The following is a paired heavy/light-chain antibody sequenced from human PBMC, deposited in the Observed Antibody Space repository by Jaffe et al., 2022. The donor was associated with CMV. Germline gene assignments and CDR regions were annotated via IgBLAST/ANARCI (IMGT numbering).Light chain of an antibody. V-gene: IGKV2-28*01. CDR3: MQALQTPPCT. CDR1: QSLLHSNGYNY. CDR2: LGS. Sequence: DIVMTQSPLSLPVTPGEPASISCRSSQSLLHSNGYNYLDWYLQKPGQSPQLLIYLGSNRASGVPDRFSGSGSGTDFTLKISRVEAEDVGVYYCMQALQTPPCTFGQGTKLEIK. J-gene: IGKJ2*02.
Heavy chain of an antibody. J-gene: IGHJ6*02. CDR1: GFTFSSYS. D-gene: IGHD3-16*02. CDR2: ISSSSSTI. V-gene: IGHV3-48*02. CDR3: ARVSGVDYDYVWGSYRPSYGMDV. Sequence: EVQLVESGGGLVQPGGSLRLSCAASGFTFSSYSMNWVRQAPGKGLEWVSYISSSSSTIYYADSVKGRFTISRDNAKNSLYLQMNSLRDEDTAVYYCARVSGVDYDYVWGSYRPSYGMDVWGQGTTVTVSS.